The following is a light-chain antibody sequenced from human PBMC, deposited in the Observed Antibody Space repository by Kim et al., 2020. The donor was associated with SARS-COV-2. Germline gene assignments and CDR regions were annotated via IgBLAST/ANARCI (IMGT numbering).Light chain of an antibody. CDR3: SSYAGSTNFWV. Sequence: HSVYVTCTGTSSDISGYKYFSWYRQHPVKAPKIMIYEVTKRPAGVPDRFSGSKSGNTASLTVSGLQAEDEADYYCSSYAGSTNFWVFGGGTQLTVL. CDR1: SSDISGYKY. J-gene: IGLJ3*02. CDR2: EVT. V-gene: IGLV2-8*01.